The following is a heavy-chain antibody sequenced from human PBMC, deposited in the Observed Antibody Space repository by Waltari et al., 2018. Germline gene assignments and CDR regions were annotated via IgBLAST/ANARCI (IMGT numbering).Heavy chain of an antibody. CDR2: ISGSGGST. CDR1: GFTFGRYA. Sequence: EVQLLESGGGLVQPGGSLRLSCAASGFTFGRYAMTWVRQAPGKGLEWVSAISGSGGSTYYADSVKGRFTISRDNSKNTLYLQMNSLRAEDTAVYYCSGYSLGRNWFDPWGQGTLVTVSS. D-gene: IGHD3-22*01. V-gene: IGHV3-23*01. CDR3: SGYSLGRNWFDP. J-gene: IGHJ5*02.